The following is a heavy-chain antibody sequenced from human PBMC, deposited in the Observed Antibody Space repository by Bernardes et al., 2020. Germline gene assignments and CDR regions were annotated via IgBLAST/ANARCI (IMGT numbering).Heavy chain of an antibody. J-gene: IGHJ4*02. CDR3: ARGAWSMDS. D-gene: IGHD6-19*01. V-gene: IGHV4-59*02. Sequence: ETLSLTCTVSGESVGTFDWSWIRQPPGNGLEWIGYIHRSGATDYSASLNGRVTISRDTSKNQFSLKVTYVTAADTAVYFCARGAWSMDSWGQGVLVTVSP. CDR2: IHRSGAT. CDR1: GESVGTFD.